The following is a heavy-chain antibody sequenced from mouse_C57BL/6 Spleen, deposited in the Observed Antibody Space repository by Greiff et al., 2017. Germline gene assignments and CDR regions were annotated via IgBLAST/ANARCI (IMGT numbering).Heavy chain of an antibody. D-gene: IGHD1-1*01. Sequence: DVHLLESGGDLVKPGGSLKLSCAASGFTFSSYGMSWVRQTPDKRLEWVATISSGGSYTYYPDSVKGRFTISRDNAKNTLYLQMSSLKSEDTAMYYCARHYGSSPSFDYWGQGTTLTVSS. CDR3: ARHYGSSPSFDY. J-gene: IGHJ2*01. CDR1: GFTFSSYG. V-gene: IGHV5-6*01. CDR2: ISSGGSYT.